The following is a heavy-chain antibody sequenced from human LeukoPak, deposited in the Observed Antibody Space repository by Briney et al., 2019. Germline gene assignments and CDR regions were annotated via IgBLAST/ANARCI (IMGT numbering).Heavy chain of an antibody. CDR2: IYYSGST. V-gene: IGHV4-59*08. D-gene: IGHD5-24*01. Sequence: SETLSLTCTVSGGSISSYYWSWLRQPPGKGLEWIGYIYYSGSTNYNPSLKSRVTISVDTSKNQFSLKLSSVTAADTAVYYCARFRDGYNLDFDYWGQGTLVTVSS. CDR3: ARFRDGYNLDFDY. J-gene: IGHJ4*02. CDR1: GGSISSYY.